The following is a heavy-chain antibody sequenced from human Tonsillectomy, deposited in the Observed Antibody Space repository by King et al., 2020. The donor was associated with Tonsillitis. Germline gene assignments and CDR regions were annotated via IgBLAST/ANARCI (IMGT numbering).Heavy chain of an antibody. V-gene: IGHV3-30*01. CDR3: ARDPNHYGDYDQLGDYFYYYYMDV. D-gene: IGHD4-17*01. CDR2: ISYDGSSK. CDR1: GFTFSSYA. J-gene: IGHJ6*03. Sequence: VQLVESGGGVVQPGRSLRLSCAASGFTFSSYAVHWVRQAPGKGLEWVAVISYDGSSKYYADSVKGRFTISRDNSKNTLFLQMNSLRAEDTAVYYCARDPNHYGDYDQLGDYFYYYYMDVWGKGTTVTVSS.